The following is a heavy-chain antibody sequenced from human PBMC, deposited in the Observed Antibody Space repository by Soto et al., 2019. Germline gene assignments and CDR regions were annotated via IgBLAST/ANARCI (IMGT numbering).Heavy chain of an antibody. D-gene: IGHD3-9*01. J-gene: IGHJ3*02. CDR2: ISSSGSTI. CDR3: ARDRRRYFAWLLLGTNAFDI. CDR1: GFTFSDYY. V-gene: IGHV3-11*01. Sequence: QVQLVESGGGLVKPGGSLRLSCAASGFTFSDYYMSWIRQAPGKGLEWVSYISSSGSTIYYADSVKGRFTISRDNAKNSLYLQMNSLRAEDTAVYYCARDRRRYFAWLLLGTNAFDIWGQGTMVTVSS.